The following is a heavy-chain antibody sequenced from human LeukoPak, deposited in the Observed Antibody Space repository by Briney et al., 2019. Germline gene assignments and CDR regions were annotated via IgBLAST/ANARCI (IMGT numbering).Heavy chain of an antibody. CDR3: ARDNDFWSGYLDY. Sequence: GGSLRLSCAASGFTFSSYGMHWVRQAPGKGLEWVAVIWDDGSNKYYADSVKGRFTISRDNSKNTLYLQMNSLRAEDTAVYYCARDNDFWSGYLDYWGQGTLVTVSS. D-gene: IGHD3-3*01. CDR2: IWDDGSNK. V-gene: IGHV3-33*01. J-gene: IGHJ4*02. CDR1: GFTFSSYG.